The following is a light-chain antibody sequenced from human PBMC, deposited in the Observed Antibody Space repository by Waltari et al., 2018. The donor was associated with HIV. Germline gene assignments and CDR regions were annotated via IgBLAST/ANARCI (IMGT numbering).Light chain of an antibody. J-gene: IGLJ3*02. Sequence: QSVLSQPPSTSGTPGQRLTFSRSGSSSNIGSNHLYWYQQFPGTAPKLLIYRNYQRPSGVPDRFSGSKSGTSASLAISGLRSEDEADYYCAVWDVSLNGRVFGGGTKLSVL. CDR3: AVWDVSLNGRV. CDR2: RNY. V-gene: IGLV1-47*01. CDR1: SSNIGSNH.